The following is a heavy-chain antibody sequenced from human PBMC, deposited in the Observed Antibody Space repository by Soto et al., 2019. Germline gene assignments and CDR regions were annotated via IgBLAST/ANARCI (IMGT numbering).Heavy chain of an antibody. CDR1: GGSISSGGYY. J-gene: IGHJ5*02. CDR2: IYYSGST. CDR3: ARGRIVVVPAARRIHNWFDP. D-gene: IGHD2-2*01. Sequence: SETLSLTCTVSGGSISSGGYYWSWIRQHPGKGLEWIGYIYYSGSTYYNPSLKSRVTISVDTSKNQFSLKLSSVTAADTAVYYCARGRIVVVPAARRIHNWFDPWGQGTLVTVSS. V-gene: IGHV4-31*03.